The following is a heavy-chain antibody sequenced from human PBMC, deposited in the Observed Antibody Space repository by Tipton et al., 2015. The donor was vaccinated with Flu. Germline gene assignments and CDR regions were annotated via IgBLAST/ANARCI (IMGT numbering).Heavy chain of an antibody. CDR2: VYSSGTT. D-gene: IGHD3-10*01. CDR1: GGSLSSFY. V-gene: IGHV4-4*07. J-gene: IGHJ4*02. Sequence: TLSLTCTVSGGSLSSFYWTWIRQPAGKELQWIGRVYSSGTTYFNPSLKSRLTMSVDASKNQVYMTLKSVTAADTAVYYCARGSGSGTYVIFDYWGQGTLVTVSS. CDR3: ARGSGSGTYVIFDY.